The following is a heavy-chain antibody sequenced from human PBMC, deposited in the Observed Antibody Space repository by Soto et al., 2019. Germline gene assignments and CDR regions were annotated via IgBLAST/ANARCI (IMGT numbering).Heavy chain of an antibody. J-gene: IGHJ6*02. D-gene: IGHD4-17*01. CDR1: GGTFNNNL. V-gene: IGHV1-69*01. CDR3: ARCIKLDYLHGLDV. CDR2: IIPMYGTP. Sequence: QVQLVQSGAEVREPGSSVRVSCKASGGTFNNNLIAWVRQAPGQGLEWMGGIIPMYGTPHFAQKSQGRVSFTADESKTTVYMELNSLGRDDTATFYCARCIKLDYLHGLDVWGQGTPVTVSS.